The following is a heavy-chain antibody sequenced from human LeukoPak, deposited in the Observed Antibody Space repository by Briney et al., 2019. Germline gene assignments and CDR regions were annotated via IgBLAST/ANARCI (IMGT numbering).Heavy chain of an antibody. Sequence: GGSLRLSCAASGFTFSSYGMHWVRQAPGKGLEWVAVISYDGSNKYYADSVKGRFTISRDNSKNTLYLQMNSLRAEDTAVYYCAKVLREYSSAFDYWGQGTLVTVSS. CDR1: GFTFSSYG. J-gene: IGHJ4*02. CDR2: ISYDGSNK. V-gene: IGHV3-30*18. D-gene: IGHD6-19*01. CDR3: AKVLREYSSAFDY.